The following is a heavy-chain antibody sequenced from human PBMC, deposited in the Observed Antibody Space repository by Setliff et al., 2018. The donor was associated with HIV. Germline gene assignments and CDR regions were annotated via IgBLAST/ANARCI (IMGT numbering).Heavy chain of an antibody. V-gene: IGHV4-39*07. CDR2: IYYSGST. Sequence: PSETLSLTCSVSGGSISSSDYYWGWIRQPPGKGLEWIGSIYYSGSTYYNPSLKSRVTISVDTSKNQFSLTLNSVTAADTAVYYCARDEGVVAATETYYYNGLDVWGQGTTVTVSS. CDR1: GGSISSSDYY. J-gene: IGHJ6*02. D-gene: IGHD2-15*01. CDR3: ARDEGVVAATETYYYNGLDV.